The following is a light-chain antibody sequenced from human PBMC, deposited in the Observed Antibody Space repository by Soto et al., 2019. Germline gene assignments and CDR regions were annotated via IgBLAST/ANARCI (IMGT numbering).Light chain of an antibody. Sequence: QSALTQPASVSGSPGQSITISCTGTSSDVGGYDHVSWYQQHPGKAPKLIIYDVTVRPSGISRRFSGSKSDNTASLAVSGLQPEEEADYYCSSYTNKDTLLFGGGTKLTVL. V-gene: IGLV2-14*03. CDR1: SSDVGGYDH. CDR3: SSYTNKDTLL. CDR2: DVT. J-gene: IGLJ3*02.